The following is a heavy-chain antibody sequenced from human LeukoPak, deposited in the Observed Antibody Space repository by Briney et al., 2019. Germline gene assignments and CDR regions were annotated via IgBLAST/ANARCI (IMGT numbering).Heavy chain of an antibody. CDR3: ARKYYYDSSGYWVFDY. J-gene: IGHJ4*02. CDR1: GFTFSDYY. V-gene: IGHV3-11*01. CDR2: ISSSGSTI. D-gene: IGHD3-22*01. Sequence: GSLRLSCAASGFTFSDYYMSWIRQAPGKGLEWVSYISSSGSTIYYADSVKGRFTISRDNAKNSLYLQMNSLRAEDTAVYYCARKYYYDSSGYWVFDYWGQGTLVTVSS.